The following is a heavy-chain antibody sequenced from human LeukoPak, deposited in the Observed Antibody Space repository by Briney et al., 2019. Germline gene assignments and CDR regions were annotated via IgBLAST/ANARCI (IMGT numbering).Heavy chain of an antibody. J-gene: IGHJ4*02. CDR2: MYPSGST. V-gene: IGHV4-4*07. CDR3: ARDRGQLGAWDYFDY. Sequence: SETLSLTCNVSGGSISSYYWSWIRQPAGKGLEWIGRMYPSGSTNYNASLKSRVTMSVDTSKNQFSLRLTSVTAADTAVYYCARDRGQLGAWDYFDYWGQGTLVTVSS. D-gene: IGHD6-6*01. CDR1: GGSISSYY.